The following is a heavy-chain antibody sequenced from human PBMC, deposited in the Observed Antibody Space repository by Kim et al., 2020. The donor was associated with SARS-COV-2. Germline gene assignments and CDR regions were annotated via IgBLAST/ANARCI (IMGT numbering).Heavy chain of an antibody. D-gene: IGHD5-18*01. J-gene: IGHJ5*02. CDR3: ARLYSYGSWFDP. Sequence: GGSLRLSCAASGFTVSSNYMSWVRQAPGKGLEWVSVIYSGGSTYYADSVKGRFTISRDNSKNTLYLQMNSLRAEDTAVYYCARLYSYGSWFDPWGQGTLVTVSS. CDR2: IYSGGST. V-gene: IGHV3-53*01. CDR1: GFTVSSNY.